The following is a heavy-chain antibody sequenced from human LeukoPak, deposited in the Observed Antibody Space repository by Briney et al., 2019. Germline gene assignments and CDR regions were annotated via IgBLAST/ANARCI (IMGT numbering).Heavy chain of an antibody. CDR1: GYTFTGYY. CDR3: ATGFRGGGSYWG. V-gene: IGHV1-24*01. CDR2: FDPEDGET. Sequence: ASVKVSCKASGYTFTGYYMHWVRQAPGKGLEWMGGFDPEDGETIYAQKFQGRVTMTEDTSTDTAYMELSSLRSEDTAVYYCATGFRGGGSYWGWGQGTLVTVSS. J-gene: IGHJ4*02. D-gene: IGHD1-26*01.